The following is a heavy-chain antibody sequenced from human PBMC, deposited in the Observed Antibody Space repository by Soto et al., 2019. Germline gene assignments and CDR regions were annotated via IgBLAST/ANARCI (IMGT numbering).Heavy chain of an antibody. D-gene: IGHD3-22*01. V-gene: IGHV4-39*01. J-gene: IGHJ5*02. CDR3: ARDYYDSSDYTTNWYDP. CDR2: IYHTGNT. CDR1: GGSISNSRYY. Sequence: SETLSLTCTVSGGSISNSRYYWAWIRQPQGKGLEWIGSIYHTGNTYYNPSLRSRVTISVDTSKNQFSLKLTSVTAADTAVYYCARDYYDSSDYTTNWYDPWGQGTLVTVSS.